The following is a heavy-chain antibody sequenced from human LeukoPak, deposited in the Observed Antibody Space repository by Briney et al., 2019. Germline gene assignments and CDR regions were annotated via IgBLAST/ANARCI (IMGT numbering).Heavy chain of an antibody. CDR3: ARTPVYDILTGYYRAYYSDS. V-gene: IGHV4-59*01. D-gene: IGHD3-9*01. J-gene: IGHJ4*02. CDR2: GSYTGST. Sequence: SETLSLTCTVSGGSISTYYWTWIRQPPGKGLEWIGYGSYTGSTNYNPSLKSRVSISVDTSKNQFSLNLSSVTTADTAVYYCARTPVYDILTGYYRAYYSDSWGQGILVTVSS. CDR1: GGSISTYY.